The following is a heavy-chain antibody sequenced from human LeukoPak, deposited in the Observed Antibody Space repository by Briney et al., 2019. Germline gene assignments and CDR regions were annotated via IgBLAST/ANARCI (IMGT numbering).Heavy chain of an antibody. J-gene: IGHJ3*02. Sequence: PSETLSLTCTVSGGSISSYYWSWIRQPAGKGLEWIGRIYTSGSTNYNPPLKSRVTMSVDTSKNQFSLKLSSVTAADTAVYYCARDQYYYGSGSYSTMGAFDIWGQGTMVTVSS. D-gene: IGHD3-10*01. V-gene: IGHV4-4*07. CDR2: IYTSGST. CDR3: ARDQYYYGSGSYSTMGAFDI. CDR1: GGSISSYY.